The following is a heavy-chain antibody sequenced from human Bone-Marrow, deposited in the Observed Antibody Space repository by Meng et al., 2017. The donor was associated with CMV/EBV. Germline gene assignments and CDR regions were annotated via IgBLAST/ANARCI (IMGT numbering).Heavy chain of an antibody. D-gene: IGHD3-10*01. CDR3: VREYYGSGDY. CDR1: RFTFRRYW. Sequence: LSCAASRFTFRRYWMHWFRHATGKGLVLVSRINSDGSNPGYADSVQGRFTISRDNAKNTLYLQMNSLRAEDTAIYYCVREYYGSGDYWGQGTLVTVSS. CDR2: INSDGSNP. V-gene: IGHV3-74*01. J-gene: IGHJ4*02.